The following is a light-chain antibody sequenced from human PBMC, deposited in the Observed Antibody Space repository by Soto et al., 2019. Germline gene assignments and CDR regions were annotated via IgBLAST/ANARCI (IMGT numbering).Light chain of an antibody. CDR2: GAS. CDR1: QSVSSSY. CDR3: QQYGSSTLFT. V-gene: IGKV3-20*01. J-gene: IGKJ3*01. Sequence: EIVLTQSPGTLSLSPGERASLSCRASQSVSSSYLAWYQQKPGQAPRRLLYGASSRATGIPDRFSGSGSGTDFTLTISRLEPEDFAVYYCQQYGSSTLFTFGPGTKVDIK.